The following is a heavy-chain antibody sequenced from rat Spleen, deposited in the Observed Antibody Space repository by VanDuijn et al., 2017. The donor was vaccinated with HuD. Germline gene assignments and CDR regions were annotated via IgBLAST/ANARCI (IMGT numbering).Heavy chain of an antibody. J-gene: IGHJ1*01. CDR1: GFTFSNYG. Sequence: EVQLVESGGGLVQPGRSLKLSCAASGFTFSNYGMAWVRQAPTKGLEWVATISYDGSSTYYRDSVKGRFTISSDNAKSTLYLQMDSLRSEDTATYYCARHRGSTGYREDWYFDFWGPETMVTVSS. V-gene: IGHV5-29*01. CDR2: ISYDGSST. CDR3: ARHRGSTGYREDWYFDF. D-gene: IGHD1-11*01.